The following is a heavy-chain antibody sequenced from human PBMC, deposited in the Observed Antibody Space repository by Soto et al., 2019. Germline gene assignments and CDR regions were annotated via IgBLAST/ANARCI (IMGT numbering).Heavy chain of an antibody. V-gene: IGHV2-5*02. Sequence: QITLKGSGPTLVKPTQTLTLTCTFSGFSLSTSGVGVGWIRQPPGKALEWLALIYWDDDKRYSPSLKSRLTITKDTSKNQVVLTMTNMDPVDTATYYCAHLTYYFDSSAYYWYFDLWGRGTLVTVSS. CDR2: IYWDDDK. CDR1: GFSLSTSGVG. CDR3: AHLTYYFDSSAYYWYFDL. J-gene: IGHJ2*01. D-gene: IGHD3-22*01.